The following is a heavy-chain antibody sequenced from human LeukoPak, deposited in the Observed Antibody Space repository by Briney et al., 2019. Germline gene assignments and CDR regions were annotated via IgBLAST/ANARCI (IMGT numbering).Heavy chain of an antibody. D-gene: IGHD5-18*01. V-gene: IGHV1-46*01. CDR3: ARDRAPQYSYADKDYYYYMDV. J-gene: IGHJ6*03. CDR1: GGTFSSYA. CDR2: INPSGGST. Sequence: ASVKVSCKASGGTFSSYAISWVRQAPGQGLEWMGIINPSGGSTSYAQKFQGRVTMTRDTSTSTVYMELSSLRSEDTAVYYCARDRAPQYSYADKDYYYYMDVWGKGTTVTISS.